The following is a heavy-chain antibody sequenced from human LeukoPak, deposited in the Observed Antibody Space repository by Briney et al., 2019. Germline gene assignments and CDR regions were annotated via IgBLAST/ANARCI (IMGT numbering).Heavy chain of an antibody. V-gene: IGHV3-23*01. CDR2: ISGSGGST. Sequence: GGSLRLSCAASGFTFSSYAMSWVRQAPGKGLEWVSAISGSGGSTYYADSVKGRFTISRDNSKNTLYLQMNSRRAEDTAVYYCAKETAIVVVTYYFDYWGQGTLVTVSS. CDR3: AKETAIVVVTYYFDY. J-gene: IGHJ4*02. CDR1: GFTFSSYA. D-gene: IGHD3-22*01.